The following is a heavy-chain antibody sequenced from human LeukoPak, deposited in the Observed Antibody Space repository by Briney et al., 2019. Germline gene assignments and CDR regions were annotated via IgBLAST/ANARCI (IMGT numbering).Heavy chain of an antibody. CDR1: GFTFSSYW. CDR3: ARVLTAYYLFDY. J-gene: IGHJ4*02. D-gene: IGHD3-9*01. V-gene: IGHV3-74*01. Sequence: GGSLRLSCAASGFTFSSYWMHWVRQAPGKGLVWVSRINSDGSSTSYADSVKGRFTISRDNAKNTLYLQMNCLRAEDTAVYYCARVLTAYYLFDYWGQGTLVTVSS. CDR2: INSDGSST.